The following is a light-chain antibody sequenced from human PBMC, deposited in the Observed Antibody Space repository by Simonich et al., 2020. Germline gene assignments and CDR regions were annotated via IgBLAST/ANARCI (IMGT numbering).Light chain of an antibody. J-gene: IGLJ2*01. CDR2: DDS. Sequence: SYVLTQQPSVSVAPGKTARITCGGNNIGSKSVHWYQQKPGQAPVLVVYDDSDRPSGVPGRCSGSNSGNTATLTISRVEAGDEADYYCQVWDSSSDHVVFGGGTKLTVL. V-gene: IGLV3-21*03. CDR3: QVWDSSSDHVV. CDR1: NIGSKS.